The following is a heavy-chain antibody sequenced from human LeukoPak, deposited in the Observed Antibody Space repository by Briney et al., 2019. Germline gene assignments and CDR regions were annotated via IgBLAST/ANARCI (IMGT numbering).Heavy chain of an antibody. CDR2: IGTAGDT. CDR1: GFTFSSYD. CDR3: ARVGIAAAVDY. V-gene: IGHV3-13*01. Sequence: PGGSLRLSCAASGFTFSSYDMHWVRQATGKGREWVSAIGTAGDTYYPGSVKGRFTISRENAKNSLYPQMNSLRAEDTAVYYCARVGIAAAVDYWGQGTLVTVSS. D-gene: IGHD6-13*01. J-gene: IGHJ4*02.